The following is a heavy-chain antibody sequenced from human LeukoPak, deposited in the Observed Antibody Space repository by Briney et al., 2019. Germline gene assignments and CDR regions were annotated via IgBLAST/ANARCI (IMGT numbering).Heavy chain of an antibody. D-gene: IGHD1-1*01. CDR3: AKDWGSTGTAPLDY. CDR2: ISGSGGST. J-gene: IGHJ4*02. V-gene: IGHV3-23*01. Sequence: GGSQRLSCAASGFTFSSYAMSWVRQAPGKGLEWVSAISGSGGSTYYADSVKGRFTISRDNSKNTLYLQMNSLRAEDTAVYYCAKDWGSTGTAPLDYWGQGTLVTVSS. CDR1: GFTFSSYA.